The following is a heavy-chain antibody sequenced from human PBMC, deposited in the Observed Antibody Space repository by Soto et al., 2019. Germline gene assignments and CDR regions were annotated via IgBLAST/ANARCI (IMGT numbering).Heavy chain of an antibody. CDR3: AADSYDSYYGRDV. D-gene: IGHD3-3*01. CDR2: INPNSGGT. J-gene: IGHJ6*04. Sequence: ASVKVSCKASGYTFTGYYMHWVRQAPGQGLEWMGWINPNSGGTNYAQKFQGWVTMTRDTSISTAYMELSRLRSDDTAVYYCAADSYDSYYGRDVWGKVNTVTVAS. V-gene: IGHV1-2*04. CDR1: GYTFTGYY.